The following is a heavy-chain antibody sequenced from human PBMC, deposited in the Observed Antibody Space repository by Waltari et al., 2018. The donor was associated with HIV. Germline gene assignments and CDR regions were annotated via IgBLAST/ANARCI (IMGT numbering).Heavy chain of an antibody. Sequence: QVQLQESGPGLVKPSQTLSLTCTVSGGSISSGSYYWSWIRQPAGKGLELIGRIYTSGTTNYTPSLKSRGTISVDTSKNQFSLKLRSVTAADTAVYYCARAYYDFWSGTGSSGNWFDPWGQGTLVTVSS. D-gene: IGHD3-3*01. CDR1: GGSISSGSYY. V-gene: IGHV4-61*02. CDR2: IYTSGTT. CDR3: ARAYYDFWSGTGSSGNWFDP. J-gene: IGHJ5*02.